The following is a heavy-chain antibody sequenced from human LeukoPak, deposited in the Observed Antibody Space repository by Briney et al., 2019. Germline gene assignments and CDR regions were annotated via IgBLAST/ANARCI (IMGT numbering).Heavy chain of an antibody. J-gene: IGHJ6*02. V-gene: IGHV4-59*08. CDR2: IYDSAIT. Sequence: PSETLSLTCTVSGGSISSYDWSWIRQPPGKGLEWVGNIYDSAITSQSPSLKSRVTISVDTSQNQFSLMLSSVTAADTAVYYCARHSRGFYGSGSYFLNSMDVWGQGTTVTVS. CDR1: GGSISSYD. D-gene: IGHD3-10*01. CDR3: ARHSRGFYGSGSYFLNSMDV.